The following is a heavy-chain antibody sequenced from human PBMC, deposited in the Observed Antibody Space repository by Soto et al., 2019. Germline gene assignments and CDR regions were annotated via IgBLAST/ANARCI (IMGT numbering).Heavy chain of an antibody. V-gene: IGHV1-18*01. D-gene: IGHD3-22*01. CDR3: ARDQYPYYYDSSALDY. J-gene: IGHJ4*02. Sequence: GVPAEPSSKAPGYTFTSYARSWSQQSPRQGLEWMGWISAYNGNTNYSQKLQGRVTMTTDTSTSTAYMELRSLRSDDTAVYYCARDQYPYYYDSSALDYWGQGTLVTVS. CDR1: GYTFTSYA. CDR2: ISAYNGNT.